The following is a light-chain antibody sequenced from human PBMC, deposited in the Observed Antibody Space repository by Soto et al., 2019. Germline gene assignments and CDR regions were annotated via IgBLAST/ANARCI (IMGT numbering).Light chain of an antibody. CDR3: GADHGSGSNFVRV. J-gene: IGLJ1*01. V-gene: IGLV9-49*01. CDR2: VGTGGIVG. CDR1: SGYSNYK. Sequence: QSVLTQPPSASAPLGASVTLTCTLSSGYSNYKVDWYQQRPGKGPRFVMRVGTGGIVGSKGDGIPDRFSVLGSGLNRYLTIKNIQEEDESDYHCGADHGSGSNFVRVFGTGTKLTVL.